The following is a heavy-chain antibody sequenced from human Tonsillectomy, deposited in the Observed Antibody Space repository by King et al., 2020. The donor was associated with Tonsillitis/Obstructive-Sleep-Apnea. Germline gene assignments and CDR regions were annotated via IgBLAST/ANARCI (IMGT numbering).Heavy chain of an antibody. D-gene: IGHD2-2*01. CDR2: ISYDGSNK. Sequence: VQLVESGGGVVQPGRSLRLSCAASGFTFGSYGMHWVRQAPDKGLEWLAFISYDGSNKYYADSVKGRFTISKDNSKNTLFLQMNSLRAQDTVVYHCAKNVVVPADIHSYYSYDMDVWGQGTTVTVSS. CDR1: GFTFGSYG. V-gene: IGHV3-30*18. J-gene: IGHJ6*02. CDR3: AKNVVVPADIHSYYSYDMDV.